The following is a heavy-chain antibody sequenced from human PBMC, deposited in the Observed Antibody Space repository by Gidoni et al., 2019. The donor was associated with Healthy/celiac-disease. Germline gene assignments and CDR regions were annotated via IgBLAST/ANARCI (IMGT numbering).Heavy chain of an antibody. D-gene: IGHD6-6*01. V-gene: IGHV5-51*01. CDR1: VYSFTSYW. CDR2: IYPGDADT. J-gene: IGHJ4*02. Sequence: EVQLVQSGAEVKKPGAPLKISGKGSVYSFTSYWTGWVRQMPGKGLEWMGIIYPGDADTRYSPSFQGQVTISADKSISTAYLQWSSLKASDTAMYYCARHSSSSSYFDYWGQGTLVTVSS. CDR3: ARHSSSSSYFDY.